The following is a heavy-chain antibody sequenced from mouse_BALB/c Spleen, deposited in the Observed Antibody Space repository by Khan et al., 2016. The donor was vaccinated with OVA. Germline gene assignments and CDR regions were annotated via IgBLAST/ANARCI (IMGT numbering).Heavy chain of an antibody. J-gene: IGHJ3*01. V-gene: IGHV1-81*01. Sequence: QVQLQQPGPELVKPGASVRMSCNASGYTFTDFLISWVKQRAGQGLEWIGEIYPGSGYTYYNEKFKGKATLTSDRSSNTSYMVLSSQTSADSAVYFCARAGYGGFAYWGQGTLVTVSA. D-gene: IGHD3-1*01. CDR2: IYPGSGYT. CDR3: ARAGYGGFAY. CDR1: GYTFTDFL.